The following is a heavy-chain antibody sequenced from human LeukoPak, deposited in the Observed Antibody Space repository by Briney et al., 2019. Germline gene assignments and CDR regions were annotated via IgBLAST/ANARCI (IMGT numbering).Heavy chain of an antibody. J-gene: IGHJ4*02. V-gene: IGHV4-34*01. CDR1: GFTFSSYA. Sequence: GSLRLSCAASGFTFSSYAMSWIRQPPGKGLEWIGEINHSGSTNYNPSLKSRVTISVDTSKNQFSLKLSSVTAADTAVYYCARSGYYYGSGRPFDYWGQGTLVTVSS. CDR3: ARSGYYYGSGRPFDY. D-gene: IGHD3-10*01. CDR2: INHSGST.